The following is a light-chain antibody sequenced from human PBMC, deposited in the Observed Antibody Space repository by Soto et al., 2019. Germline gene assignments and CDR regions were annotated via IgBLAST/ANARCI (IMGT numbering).Light chain of an antibody. Sequence: EVVMTQSPATLSVSPGDRAILSCSASQSIGTKVAWYQQRPGQAPRLLIYGASTRAADIPARFSGSGSGTEFTLSISSLQSDDFAVYYCQQYNRSTSITFGQGTRL. J-gene: IGKJ5*01. CDR2: GAS. V-gene: IGKV3-15*01. CDR1: QSIGTK. CDR3: QQYNRSTSIT.